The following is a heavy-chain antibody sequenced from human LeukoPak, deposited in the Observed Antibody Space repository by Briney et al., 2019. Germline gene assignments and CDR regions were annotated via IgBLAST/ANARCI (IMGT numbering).Heavy chain of an antibody. CDR1: GITLSNYG. D-gene: IGHD3-22*01. Sequence: GGSLRLSCAVSGITLSNYGMSWVRQAPGKGLEWVAGISDSGGTTNYADSVKGRFTVSRDNPKNTLYLHMDSLRAEDTAVYFCAKRGVVIRVILVGFHKQAYYFESWGQGVLVTVSS. V-gene: IGHV3-23*01. CDR3: AKRGVVIRVILVGFHKQAYYFES. J-gene: IGHJ4*02. CDR2: ISDSGGTT.